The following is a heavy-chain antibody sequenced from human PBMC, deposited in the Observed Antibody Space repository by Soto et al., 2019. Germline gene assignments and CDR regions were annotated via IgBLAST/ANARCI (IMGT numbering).Heavy chain of an antibody. V-gene: IGHV3-30-3*01. CDR3: ARDPYDFWSGYYFPYYYYGMDV. Sequence: QVQLVESGGGVVQPGRSLRLSCAASGFTFSSYAMHWVRQAPGKGLEWVAVISYDGSNKYYADSVKGRFTISRDNSKNTLYLHMNSLRAEDTAVYYCARDPYDFWSGYYFPYYYYGMDVWGQGTTVTVSS. CDR1: GFTFSSYA. J-gene: IGHJ6*02. CDR2: ISYDGSNK. D-gene: IGHD3-3*01.